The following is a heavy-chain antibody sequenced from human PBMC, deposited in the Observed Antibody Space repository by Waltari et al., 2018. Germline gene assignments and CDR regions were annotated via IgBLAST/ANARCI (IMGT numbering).Heavy chain of an antibody. CDR2: IKPDVSEK. Sequence: EVQLVESGGGLVQPGGSLRLSCAASGFTFNNWMSWVRQAPGKGLEWVANIKPDVSEKNYADSVKGRFTISIDNVKNSLYLQMNSLSLEDTAVYYCARELHWSARDYCGQGTLVTVSS. CDR3: ARELHWSARDY. D-gene: IGHD3-3*01. J-gene: IGHJ4*02. CDR1: GFTFNNW. V-gene: IGHV3-7*01.